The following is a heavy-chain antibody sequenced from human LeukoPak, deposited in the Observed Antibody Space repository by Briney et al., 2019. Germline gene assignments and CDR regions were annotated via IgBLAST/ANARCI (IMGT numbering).Heavy chain of an antibody. CDR1: GGSFSGYY. CDR2: INHSGST. CDR3: ASLAAAAFSHDY. D-gene: IGHD6-13*01. Sequence: SETLSLTCAVYGGSFSGYYWSWIRQPPGKGLEWIGEINHSGSTNYNPPLKSRVTISVDTSKNQFSLKLSSVTAADTAVYYCASLAAAAFSHDYWGQGTLVTVSS. V-gene: IGHV4-34*01. J-gene: IGHJ4*02.